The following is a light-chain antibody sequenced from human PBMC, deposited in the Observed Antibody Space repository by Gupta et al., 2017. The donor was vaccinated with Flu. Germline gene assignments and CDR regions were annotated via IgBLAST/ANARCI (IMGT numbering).Light chain of an antibody. J-gene: IGKJ4*01. V-gene: IGKV3-20*01. CDR2: DGS. CDR3: QQYDGSPALT. CDR1: QTVSTY. Sequence: DIVLTQSPRRLSLSPGERATLPCRASQTVSTYLAWYQQKPGQAPKLLIYDGSNRDTGIPDRFSGSGCGTDFTLTISRREPEDCAVYFCQQYDGSPALTFGGGTEVEIK.